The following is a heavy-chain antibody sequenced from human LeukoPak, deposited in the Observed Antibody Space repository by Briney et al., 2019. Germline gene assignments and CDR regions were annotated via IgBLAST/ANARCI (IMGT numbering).Heavy chain of an antibody. CDR2: MYYSGST. CDR1: GDSVSSSGYY. Sequence: SETLSLTCTVSGDSVSSSGYYWGWIRQPPGKGLEYIGSMYYSGSTDYNPSLKSRVTISVDTSNNHFSLRLSSVTAADAAVYYCARRRGMFSYYFDYWGQGTLVTVSS. J-gene: IGHJ4*02. D-gene: IGHD3-10*02. CDR3: ARRRGMFSYYFDY. V-gene: IGHV4-39*01.